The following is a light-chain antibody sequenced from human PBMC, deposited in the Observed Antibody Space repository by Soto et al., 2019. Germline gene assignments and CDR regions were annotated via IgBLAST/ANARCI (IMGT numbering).Light chain of an antibody. Sequence: AIQMTQSPSSLSASVGDSVTITCRAGQGIRNDLAWYQQKPGKAPKVLIYSATDLESGVPSRFIGGGSGTDFTLTISSLQPEDFATYYCLQDTNFPLTFGGGTKVEIK. CDR2: SAT. CDR1: QGIRND. J-gene: IGKJ4*01. CDR3: LQDTNFPLT. V-gene: IGKV1-6*01.